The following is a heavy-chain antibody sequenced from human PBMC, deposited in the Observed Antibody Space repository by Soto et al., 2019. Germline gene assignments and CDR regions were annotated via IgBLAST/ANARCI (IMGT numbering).Heavy chain of an antibody. CDR2: IGGSGANT. Sequence: EVQLSESGGGVAQPGGSLRLSCAASGFTFNMYAMHWVRQAPGKGLEWVSGIGGSGANTFYADSVKGRFTISRDNSKNTLYLQMDSLRAEDTAIYYCARAVTGYFGDGAYWGQGTLVTVSS. CDR3: ARAVTGYFGDGAY. D-gene: IGHD3-10*01. J-gene: IGHJ4*02. CDR1: GFTFNMYA. V-gene: IGHV3-23*01.